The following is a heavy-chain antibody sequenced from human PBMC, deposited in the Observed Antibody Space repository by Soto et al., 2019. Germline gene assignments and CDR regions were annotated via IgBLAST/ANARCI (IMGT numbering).Heavy chain of an antibody. CDR2: IKSKAAVVTT. CDR1: GFTFSEAW. V-gene: IGHV3-15*07. J-gene: IGHJ4*02. CDR3: TTNSPVAGGGPL. D-gene: IGHD6-19*01. Sequence: EVLLVESGGGLVKPGGSLRLSCAASGFTFSEAWMNWVRQAPGKGLEWVGRIKSKAAVVTTDYVAPVKGRFTISRDDPTHTLVLQMNCLKTEDTPGYYCTTNSPVAGGGPLWGQGTLVTVSS.